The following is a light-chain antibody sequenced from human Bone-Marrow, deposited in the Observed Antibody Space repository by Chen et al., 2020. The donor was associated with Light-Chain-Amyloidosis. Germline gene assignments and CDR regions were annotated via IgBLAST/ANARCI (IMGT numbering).Light chain of an antibody. J-gene: IGLJ3*02. V-gene: IGLV6-57*01. Sequence: NFILTQPHSVSESPGKTVIISCTRSSGSNATNYVQWYQQRPGSSPTTVIYEDDQRPSGVPDRFSGSIDRSSNSASLTISGLKTEDEADYYCQSYQGSSQGVFGGGTKLTVL. CDR1: SGSNATNY. CDR3: QSYQGSSQGV. CDR2: EDD.